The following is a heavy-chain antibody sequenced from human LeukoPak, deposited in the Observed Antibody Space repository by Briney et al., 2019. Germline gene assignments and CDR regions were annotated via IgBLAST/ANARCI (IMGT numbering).Heavy chain of an antibody. D-gene: IGHD3-10*01. V-gene: IGHV3-21*01. CDR2: ISSSATYI. Sequence: PGGSLRLSCAASGFTFDDYGMSWVRQAPGKGLEWVSSISSSATYINYADSVKGRFTISRDNAKNSLYLLMDSLRVEDTALYYCAIDNFNSGSFGMPPLLDFWGQGTLVTVSS. J-gene: IGHJ4*02. CDR1: GFTFDDYG. CDR3: AIDNFNSGSFGMPPLLDF.